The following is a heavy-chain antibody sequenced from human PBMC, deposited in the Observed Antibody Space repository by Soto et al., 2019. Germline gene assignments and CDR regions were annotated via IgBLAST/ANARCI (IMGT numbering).Heavy chain of an antibody. V-gene: IGHV4-34*01. D-gene: IGHD3-10*01. J-gene: IGHJ6*02. CDR3: ARAAGWGYGSGMNDYYYYGMDV. CDR1: GGSFSGYY. CDR2: INHGGST. Sequence: PSETLSLTGAVYGGSFSGYYWSWIRQPPGKGLEWIGEINHGGSTNYNPSLKSRVTISVDTSKNQFSLKLSSVTAADTAVYYCARAAGWGYGSGMNDYYYYGMDVWGQGTTVTVSS.